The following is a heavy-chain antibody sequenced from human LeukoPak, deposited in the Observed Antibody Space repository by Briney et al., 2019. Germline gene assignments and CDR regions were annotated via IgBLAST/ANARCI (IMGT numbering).Heavy chain of an antibody. CDR1: GASISSYY. V-gene: IGHV4-59*01. CDR2: IYYSGST. Sequence: TALETLSLTCTVSGASISSYYWSWIRQPPGKGLEWIGYIYYSGSTNYNPSLKSRVTISIDTSKNQFSLKLSSVTAADTAVYYCAASYDSSGYYSVPNWYFDLWGRGTLVTVSS. D-gene: IGHD3-22*01. J-gene: IGHJ2*01. CDR3: AASYDSSGYYSVPNWYFDL.